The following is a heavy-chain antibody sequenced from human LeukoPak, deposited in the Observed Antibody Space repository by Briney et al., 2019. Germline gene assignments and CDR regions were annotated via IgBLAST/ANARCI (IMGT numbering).Heavy chain of an antibody. CDR2: ITSSSSTI. CDR3: ARDFFPIVDSSWYEIGY. CDR1: GFSFSTYS. D-gene: IGHD6-13*01. J-gene: IGHJ4*02. Sequence: GGSLRLSCAASGFSFSTYSMNWVRQAPGKGPEWIAYITSSSSTIYYADSVKGRFTISRDNARNSLYLQMDSLRSEDTAVYYCARDFFPIVDSSWYEIGYWGQGTLVTVSS. V-gene: IGHV3-48*04.